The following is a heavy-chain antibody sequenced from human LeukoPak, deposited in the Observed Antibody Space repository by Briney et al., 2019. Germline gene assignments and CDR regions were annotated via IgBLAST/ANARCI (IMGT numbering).Heavy chain of an antibody. CDR2: INPSGGST. CDR1: GYTFTSYY. Sequence: ASVKVSCQASGYTFTSYYMHWVRQAPGQGLEWMGIINPSGGSTSYAQKFQGRVTMTRDTSTSTVYMELSSLRSEDTAVYYCSGVGSMGYYYYGMDVWGQGTTVTVSS. J-gene: IGHJ6*02. CDR3: SGVGSMGYYYYGMDV. D-gene: IGHD1-26*01. V-gene: IGHV1-46*01.